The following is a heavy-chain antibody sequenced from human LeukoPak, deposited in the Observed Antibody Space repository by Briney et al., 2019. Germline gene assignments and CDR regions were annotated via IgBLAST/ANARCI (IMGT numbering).Heavy chain of an antibody. CDR1: GGTFSSYA. D-gene: IGHD3-3*01. V-gene: IGHV1-8*03. CDR3: ARGRGTYDFWSEAFDI. Sequence: GASVKVSCKASGGTFSSYAISWVRQAPGQGLEWMGWMNPNNGNTGYAQKFQARVTLTRDTSINTAYMELSSLRSEDTAVYYCARGRGTYDFWSEAFDIWGQGTRVTVSS. J-gene: IGHJ3*02. CDR2: MNPNNGNT.